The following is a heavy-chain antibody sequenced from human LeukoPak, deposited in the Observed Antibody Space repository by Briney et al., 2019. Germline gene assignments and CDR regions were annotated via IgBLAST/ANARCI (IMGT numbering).Heavy chain of an antibody. CDR3: ARATIFANSFDP. D-gene: IGHD3-3*01. CDR2: IRYDGSNK. Sequence: PGGSLRLSCAASGFTFSSYGMHWVRQAPGKGLEWVAFIRYDGSNKYYADSVKGRFTISRDNAKNSLYLQMNSLRAEDTAVYYCARATIFANSFDPWGQGTLVTVSS. CDR1: GFTFSSYG. V-gene: IGHV3-30*02. J-gene: IGHJ5*02.